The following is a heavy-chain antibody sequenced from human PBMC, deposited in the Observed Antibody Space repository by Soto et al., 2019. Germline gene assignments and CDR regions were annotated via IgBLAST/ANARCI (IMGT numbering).Heavy chain of an antibody. CDR1: GFTFSSYA. V-gene: IGHV3-23*01. CDR2: ISGSGGST. D-gene: IGHD6-13*01. CDR3: AKDRKYSSSWYSSEFDY. Sequence: GGSLRLSCAASGFTFSSYAMSWVRQAPGKGLEWVSAISGSGGSTYYADSVKGRFTISRDNSKNTLYLQMNSLRAEDTAVYYCAKDRKYSSSWYSSEFDYWGQGTLVTVSS. J-gene: IGHJ4*02.